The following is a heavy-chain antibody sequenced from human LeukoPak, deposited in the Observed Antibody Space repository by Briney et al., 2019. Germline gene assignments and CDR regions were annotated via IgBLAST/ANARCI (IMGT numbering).Heavy chain of an antibody. Sequence: SETLSLTCAVYGGSFSGYYWSWIRQPPGKGLEGIGEINHSGSTNYNPSLKSRVTISVDTSKNQFSLKLSSVTAADTAVYYCARRGRWCSGGSCYSYYFDYWGQGTLVTVSS. V-gene: IGHV4-34*01. CDR3: ARRGRWCSGGSCYSYYFDY. J-gene: IGHJ4*02. CDR2: INHSGST. CDR1: GGSFSGYY. D-gene: IGHD2-15*01.